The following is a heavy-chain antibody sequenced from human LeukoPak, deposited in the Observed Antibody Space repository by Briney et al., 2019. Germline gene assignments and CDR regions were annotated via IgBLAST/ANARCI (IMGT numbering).Heavy chain of an antibody. CDR2: INAGNGNT. CDR3: ASGSGYDPVDY. J-gene: IGHJ4*02. V-gene: IGHV1-3*01. Sequence: ASVKVSCKASGYTLTSYAMHWVRQAPGQRLEWMGWINAGNGNTKYSQKFQGRVTITRDTSASTGYMELSSLRSEDTAVYYCASGSGYDPVDYWGQGTLVTVSS. CDR1: GYTLTSYA. D-gene: IGHD5-12*01.